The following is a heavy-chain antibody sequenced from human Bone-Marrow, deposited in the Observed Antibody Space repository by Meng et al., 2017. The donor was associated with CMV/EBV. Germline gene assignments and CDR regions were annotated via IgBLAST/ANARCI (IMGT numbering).Heavy chain of an antibody. V-gene: IGHV3-52*01. Sequence: GESLKISCAASGFTFSSSWMHGVCQAPETGLEWVADIKCDGSAKYHADSVKGRLTISRDNAKNSLYLQMNSLRDDDAALYYCARVAGGCSPENCYRWYLDYWGQGSLVTVSS. CDR2: IKCDGSAK. CDR1: GFTFSSSW. D-gene: IGHD2-2*02. J-gene: IGHJ4*02. CDR3: ARVAGGCSPENCYRWYLDY.